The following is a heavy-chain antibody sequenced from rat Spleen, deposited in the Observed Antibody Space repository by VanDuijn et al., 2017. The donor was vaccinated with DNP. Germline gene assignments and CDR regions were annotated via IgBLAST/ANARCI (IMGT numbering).Heavy chain of an antibody. D-gene: IGHD1-12*02. Sequence: QVQLKESGPGLVQPSQTLSLTCTVSGFSLTSYHVSWVRQPPGKGLEWIAAISSGGDTYYNSILKSRLSISRDTSKSQVFLRMNSLQTEDTAIYFCARDGTNWGQGVMVTVSS. CDR1: GFSLTSYH. CDR2: ISSGGDT. CDR3: ARDGTN. V-gene: IGHV2-6*01. J-gene: IGHJ2*01.